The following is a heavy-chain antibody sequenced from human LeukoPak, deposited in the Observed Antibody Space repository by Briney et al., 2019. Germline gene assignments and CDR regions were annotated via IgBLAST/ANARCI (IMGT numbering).Heavy chain of an antibody. CDR3: AKTGATYYYYMDV. CDR2: INWNGGST. V-gene: IGHV3-20*04. Sequence: SGGSLRLSCAASGFTFDDYGMSWVRQAPEKGLEWVSGINWNGGSTGYADSVKGRFTISRDNSKNTLYLQMNSLRAEDTAVYYCAKTGATYYYYMDVWGKGTTVTVSS. J-gene: IGHJ6*03. D-gene: IGHD1-26*01. CDR1: GFTFDDYG.